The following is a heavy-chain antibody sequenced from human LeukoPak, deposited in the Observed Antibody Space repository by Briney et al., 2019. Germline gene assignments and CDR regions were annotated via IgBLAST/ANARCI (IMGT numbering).Heavy chain of an antibody. V-gene: IGHV1-69*13. J-gene: IGHJ4*02. Sequence: SVKVSCKASGGTFSSYAISWVRQAPGQGLEWMGGIIPIFGTANYVQKFQGRVTITADESTSTAYMELSSLRSEDTAVYYCARTGFGDAYVPFDYWGQGTLVTVSS. CDR1: GGTFSSYA. CDR2: IIPIFGTA. CDR3: ARTGFGDAYVPFDY. D-gene: IGHD3-10*01.